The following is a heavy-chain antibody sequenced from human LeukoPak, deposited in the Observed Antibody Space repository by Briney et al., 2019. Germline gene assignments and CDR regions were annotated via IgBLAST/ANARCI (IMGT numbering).Heavy chain of an antibody. D-gene: IGHD2-2*01. Sequence: GGSLRLSCAASGFTFSSYEMNWVRQAPGKGLEWVSYISSSGSTIYYADSVKGRFTISRDNAKNSLYLQMNSLRAEDTAVYYCARDGPYLGSAFDIWGQGTMVTVSS. CDR2: ISSSGSTI. CDR3: ARDGPYLGSAFDI. J-gene: IGHJ3*02. CDR1: GFTFSSYE. V-gene: IGHV3-48*03.